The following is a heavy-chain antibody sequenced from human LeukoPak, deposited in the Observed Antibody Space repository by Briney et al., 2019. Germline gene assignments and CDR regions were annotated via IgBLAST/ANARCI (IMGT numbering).Heavy chain of an antibody. Sequence: GGSLRLSCAASGFTFSSYWMHWVRQAPGKGLVWVSRINTDGRSTTYADSVKGRFTISRDNAKNALSLQMNSLRAEDTAVYYCARDYYYGMDVWGQGTTVTVSS. CDR2: INTDGRST. J-gene: IGHJ6*02. CDR3: ARDYYYGMDV. CDR1: GFTFSSYW. V-gene: IGHV3-74*01.